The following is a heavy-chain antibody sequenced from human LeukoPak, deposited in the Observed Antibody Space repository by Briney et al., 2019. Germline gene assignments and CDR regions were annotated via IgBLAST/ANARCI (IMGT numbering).Heavy chain of an antibody. CDR1: GYTFTSYA. D-gene: IGHD6-13*01. J-gene: IGHJ4*02. V-gene: IGHV7-4-1*02. CDR2: INTNTGNP. Sequence: GASVKVSCKASGYTFTSYAMNWVRQAPGQGLEWMGWINTNTGNPTYAQGFTGRFVFSLDTSVSTAYLQISSLKAEDTAVYYCATDTEVAAAGRVFDYWGQGTLVTVSS. CDR3: ATDTEVAAAGRVFDY.